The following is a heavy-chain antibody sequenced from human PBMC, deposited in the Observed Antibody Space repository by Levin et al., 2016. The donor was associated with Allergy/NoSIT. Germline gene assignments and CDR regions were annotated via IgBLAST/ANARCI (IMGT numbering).Heavy chain of an antibody. D-gene: IGHD3-16*01. J-gene: IGHJ3*01. Sequence: GGSLRLSCAASGFTFSSYWMTWLRQAPGKGLEWVANIKQDGSDKYYVGSVKGRFSISRDNAENSVSLQMNGLTVEDTAVYYCARTFIPYSPNDVFDFWGQGTMVTVSS. CDR2: IKQDGSDK. V-gene: IGHV3-7*01. CDR3: ARTFIPYSPNDVFDF. CDR1: GFTFSSYW.